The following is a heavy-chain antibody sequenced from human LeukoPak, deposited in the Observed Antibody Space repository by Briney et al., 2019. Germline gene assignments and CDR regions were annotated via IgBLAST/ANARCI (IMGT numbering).Heavy chain of an antibody. CDR2: IYYSGST. V-gene: IGHV4-59*06. CDR3: ARVGGSGSYGIFDY. D-gene: IGHD3-10*01. Sequence: SETLSLTCTVSGGSISSYYWSWIRQPPGKGLEWIGYIYYSGSTYYNPSLKSRVTISVDTSKNQFSLKLSSVTAADTAVYYCARVGGSGSYGIFDYWGQGTLVTVSS. CDR1: GGSISSYY. J-gene: IGHJ4*02.